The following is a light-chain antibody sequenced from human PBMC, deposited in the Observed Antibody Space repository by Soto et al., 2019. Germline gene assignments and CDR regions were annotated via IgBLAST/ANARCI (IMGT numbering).Light chain of an antibody. J-gene: IGKJ4*01. Sequence: IQMTQSPSSLSASVGDRVTITCRASQSISDYLNWYQQKGGKAPKLLIHGASSLQSGVPLRFSATGSGTDFSLTIMSLQPEDFATYYCQQSYSTLLSFGGGTKVDIK. CDR3: QQSYSTLLS. V-gene: IGKV1-39*01. CDR1: QSISDY. CDR2: GAS.